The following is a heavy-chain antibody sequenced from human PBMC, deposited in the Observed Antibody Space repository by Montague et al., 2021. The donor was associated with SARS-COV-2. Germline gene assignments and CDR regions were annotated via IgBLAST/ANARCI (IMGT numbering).Heavy chain of an antibody. Sequence: SETLSLTCTVSGDSINNYYWSWIRRSPGKGLEYIGYIYYSGGANYYPSRATNYNPSFESRAAISLDTSKNQFSLTLNSVTTADTAVYYCAGGSGYSGYALAYWGQGTLVTVSS. CDR2: IYYSGGANYYPSRAT. CDR1: GDSINNYY. CDR3: AGGSGYSGYALAY. J-gene: IGHJ4*02. D-gene: IGHD5-12*01. V-gene: IGHV4-59*01.